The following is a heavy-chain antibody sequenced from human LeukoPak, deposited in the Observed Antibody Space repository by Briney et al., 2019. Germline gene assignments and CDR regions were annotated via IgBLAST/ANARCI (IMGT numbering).Heavy chain of an antibody. CDR3: ARDEGIAARGFDY. Sequence: GGSLRLSCAASGFTFSSYSMNWVRQAPGKGLEWVSYISSSSSTIYYADSVKGRFTISRDNAKNSLYLQMNSLRAEDTAVCYCARDEGIAARGFDYWGQGTLVTVSS. J-gene: IGHJ4*02. CDR2: ISSSSSTI. D-gene: IGHD6-6*01. V-gene: IGHV3-48*04. CDR1: GFTFSSYS.